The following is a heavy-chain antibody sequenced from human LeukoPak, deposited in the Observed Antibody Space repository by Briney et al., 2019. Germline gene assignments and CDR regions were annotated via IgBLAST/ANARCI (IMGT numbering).Heavy chain of an antibody. CDR3: ARHITGDYNGFDP. CDR2: INHSGST. Sequence: SETLSLTCAVYGGSFSGYYWSWIRQPPAKGLEWIGEINHSGSTNYNPSLKSRVTISVDTSKNHFSLKLSSVTAAYTAVYYCARHITGDYNGFDPWGQGTLVTVSS. J-gene: IGHJ5*02. CDR1: GGSFSGYY. D-gene: IGHD7-27*01. V-gene: IGHV4-34*01.